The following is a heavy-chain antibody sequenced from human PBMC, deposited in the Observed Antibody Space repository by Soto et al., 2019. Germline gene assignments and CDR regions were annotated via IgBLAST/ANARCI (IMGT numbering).Heavy chain of an antibody. CDR3: AHRRYSGSYFAY. J-gene: IGHJ4*02. D-gene: IGHD1-26*01. CDR1: GFSLSTSGVG. V-gene: IGHV2-5*02. CDR2: IYWDDDK. Sequence: QITLKESGPTLVKPTQTLTLTCTFSGFSLSTSGVGVGWIRQPPGKALEWLALIYWDDDKRYSPSLKSRLTITKDTSKNQVVLIMTNMDPVDTATYYCAHRRYSGSYFAYWGQGTLGTVSS.